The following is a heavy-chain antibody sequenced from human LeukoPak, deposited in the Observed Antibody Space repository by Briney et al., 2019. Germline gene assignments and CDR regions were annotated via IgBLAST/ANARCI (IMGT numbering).Heavy chain of an antibody. J-gene: IGHJ4*02. Sequence: GGSLRLSCVASGFTFSSIDWMTWVRQAPGKVLEWVANIKQDGSEKNYVDSVKGRFTISRDNAKNLLYLQMNSLRAEDTAVYYCASEDPFGGTDYWGQGTLVTVSS. CDR3: ASEDPFGGTDY. V-gene: IGHV3-7*01. D-gene: IGHD3-16*01. CDR2: IKQDGSEK. CDR1: GFTFSSIDW.